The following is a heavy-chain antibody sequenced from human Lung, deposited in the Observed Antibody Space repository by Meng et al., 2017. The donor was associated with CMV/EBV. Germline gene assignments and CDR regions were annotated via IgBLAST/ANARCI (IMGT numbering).Heavy chain of an antibody. Sequence: GGSLRLSCAPSGFIFSSYAMHWVRQAPGKGLEWVALVYYDGSNQYYSDSVRGRFNISRDNSKNTLFLQMNSLRGEDTGVYYCAKDRVARWLAAEVDYYGMDAWGQGTXVTVSS. J-gene: IGHJ6*02. CDR2: VYYDGSNQ. CDR3: AKDRVARWLAAEVDYYGMDA. CDR1: GFIFSSYA. D-gene: IGHD6-19*01. V-gene: IGHV3-33*06.